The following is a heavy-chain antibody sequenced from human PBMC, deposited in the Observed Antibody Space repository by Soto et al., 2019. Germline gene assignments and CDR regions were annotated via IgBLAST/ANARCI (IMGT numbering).Heavy chain of an antibody. D-gene: IGHD3-10*01. J-gene: IGHJ6*02. Sequence: GGSLRLSCAASGFTVSSNYMSWVRQAPGKGLEWVSVIYSGGSTYYADSVKGRFTISRDNSKNTLYLQMNSLRAEDTAVYYCARESGITMVRGITHRNGMDVWGQGTTVTVSS. CDR3: ARESGITMVRGITHRNGMDV. CDR1: GFTVSSNY. CDR2: IYSGGST. V-gene: IGHV3-53*01.